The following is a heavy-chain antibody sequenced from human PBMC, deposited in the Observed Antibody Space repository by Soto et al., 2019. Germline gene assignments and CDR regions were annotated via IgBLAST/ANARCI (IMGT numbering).Heavy chain of an antibody. D-gene: IGHD3-22*01. J-gene: IGHJ3*02. CDR2: IYYSGST. CDR1: GGSIRSGGYY. V-gene: IGHV4-31*03. CDR3: ASHTIVVMKDAFDI. Sequence: PSETLSLTDTVSGGSIRSGGYYWSWIRQHPGKGLEWIGYIYYSGSTYYNPSLKSRVTISVDTSKNQFSLKLSSVTAADTAVYYCASHTIVVMKDAFDIWGQGTMVTVSS.